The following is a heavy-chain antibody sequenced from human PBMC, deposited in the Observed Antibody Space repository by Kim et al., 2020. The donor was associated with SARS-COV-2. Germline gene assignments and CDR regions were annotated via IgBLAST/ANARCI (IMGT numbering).Heavy chain of an antibody. CDR2: IIPIFGTA. V-gene: IGHV1-69*13. CDR3: ASVRALGYCTNGVCYQVDRPDYYYGMDV. J-gene: IGHJ6*02. CDR1: GGTFSSYA. D-gene: IGHD2-8*01. Sequence: SVKVSCKASGGTFSSYAISWVRQAPGQGLEWMGGIIPIFGTANYAQKFQGRVTITADESTSTAYMELSSLRSEDTAVYYRASVRALGYCTNGVCYQVDRPDYYYGMDVWGQGTTVTVSS.